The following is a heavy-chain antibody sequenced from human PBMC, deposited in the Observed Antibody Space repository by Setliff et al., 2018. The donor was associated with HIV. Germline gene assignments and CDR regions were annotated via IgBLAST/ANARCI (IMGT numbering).Heavy chain of an antibody. V-gene: IGHV4-39*01. CDR2: INHSGRT. CDR1: GGSINSTSYY. CDR3: ARNPCSGGSCPDAFDI. D-gene: IGHD2-15*01. J-gene: IGHJ3*02. Sequence: PSETLSLTCTVSGGSINSTSYYWGWIRQPPGKGLEWIGEINHSGRTIQSPSLGSRVTISIDTSKNQFSLKLSSVTAADTAVYYCARNPCSGGSCPDAFDIWGQGTMVTVSS.